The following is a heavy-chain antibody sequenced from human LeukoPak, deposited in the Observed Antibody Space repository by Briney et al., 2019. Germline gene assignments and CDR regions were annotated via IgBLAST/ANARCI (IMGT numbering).Heavy chain of an antibody. J-gene: IGHJ5*02. Sequence: AGSLTLSCTASGFIFSNYAMQWVRQPPGMGLDWVSFIRFDGSHKYYADSVKGRLTISRDNSKNTLYLQMNTLRVEDRAVYYCAREASTEAIHAFDPWGQGTLVTVSA. CDR1: GFIFSNYA. V-gene: IGHV3-30*02. CDR3: AREASTEAIHAFDP. D-gene: IGHD2-21*01. CDR2: IRFDGSHK.